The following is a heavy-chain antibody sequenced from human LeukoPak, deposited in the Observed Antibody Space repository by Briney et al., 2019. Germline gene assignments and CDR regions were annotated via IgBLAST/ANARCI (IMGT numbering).Heavy chain of an antibody. D-gene: IGHD6-13*01. CDR2: IWYDGSNK. Sequence: GGSLRLSCAASGFTFSSYGMHWVRQAPGKGLEWVAVIWYDGSNKYYADSVKGRFTISIDNSKNTLYLQMNSLRAEDTAVYYCARDTRSSSWYFLFDYWGQGTLVTVSS. V-gene: IGHV3-33*01. CDR1: GFTFSSYG. CDR3: ARDTRSSSWYFLFDY. J-gene: IGHJ4*02.